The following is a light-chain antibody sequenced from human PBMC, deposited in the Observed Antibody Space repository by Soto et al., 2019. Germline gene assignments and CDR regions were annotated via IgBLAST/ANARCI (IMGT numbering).Light chain of an antibody. Sequence: AIQMTQSPSSLSASVGDRVTITCRASQGIRNDLAWFQQKPGKAPNLLIYAASRLQSGVPSRFSGSGSGTDFSLTISSLQPEDFATYYCLQDHNYPWTFGQGTKVEVK. CDR2: AAS. V-gene: IGKV1-6*01. J-gene: IGKJ1*01. CDR3: LQDHNYPWT. CDR1: QGIRND.